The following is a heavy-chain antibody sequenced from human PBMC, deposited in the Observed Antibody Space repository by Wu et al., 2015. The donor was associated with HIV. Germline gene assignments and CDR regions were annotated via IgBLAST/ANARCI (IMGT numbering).Heavy chain of an antibody. J-gene: IGHJ3*02. CDR1: GGTFSSFA. CDR3: ARLPFRQISGLYGNAFDI. V-gene: IGHV1-2*02. Sequence: QIQLVQSGAEVKKPGSSVKLSCKASGGTFSSFAISWVRQAPGQGLEWMGWINPNTGGIKYAQKFQGRVTMTRDTSISTAYMELSSLRSDDTATYYCARLPFRQISGLYGNAFDIWGQGTMVAVSS. CDR2: INPNTGGI. D-gene: IGHD3-22*01.